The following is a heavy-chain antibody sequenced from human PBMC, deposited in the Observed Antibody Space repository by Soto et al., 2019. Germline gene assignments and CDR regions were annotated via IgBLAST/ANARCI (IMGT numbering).Heavy chain of an antibody. CDR2: ISGSGGST. J-gene: IGHJ6*02. D-gene: IGHD6-13*01. CDR3: AKDQLSSSSHYYYYYGMDV. CDR1: GFTFDDYG. Sequence: PGGSLRLSCAASGFTFDDYGMTWVRQAPGEGLEWVSAISGSGGSTYYADSVKGRFTISRDNSKNTLYLQMNSLRAEDTAVYYCAKDQLSSSSHYYYYYGMDVWGQGTTVTVSS. V-gene: IGHV3-23*01.